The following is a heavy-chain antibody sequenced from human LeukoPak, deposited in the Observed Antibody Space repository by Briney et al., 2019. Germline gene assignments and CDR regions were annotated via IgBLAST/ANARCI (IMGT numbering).Heavy chain of an antibody. V-gene: IGHV4-39*01. CDR3: ARYVVAYTYGDF. Sequence: SETLPLTCSVSGGSISSSTYYGGWTRQPPGKGLEWIGSIYYTGSTYYNPSLKSRVTISVDTSENQFSLRLSSVTAADTAVYYCARYVVAYTYGDFWGRGTLVTVSS. CDR2: IYYTGST. J-gene: IGHJ4*02. D-gene: IGHD3-16*01. CDR1: GGSISSSTYY.